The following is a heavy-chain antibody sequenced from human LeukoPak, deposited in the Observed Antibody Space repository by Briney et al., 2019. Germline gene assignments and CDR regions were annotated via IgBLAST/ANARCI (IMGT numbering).Heavy chain of an antibody. CDR1: GFTVSSNY. CDR2: IYSGGST. V-gene: IGHV3-53*01. D-gene: IGHD6-19*01. Sequence: AGGSLRLSCAASGFTVSSNYMSWVRQAPGKGLEWVSVIYSGGSTYYADSLKGRFTISRDNSKNTLYLQMNSLRAEDTAVYYCARSTIAVAGTPFDYWGQGTLVTVSS. J-gene: IGHJ4*02. CDR3: ARSTIAVAGTPFDY.